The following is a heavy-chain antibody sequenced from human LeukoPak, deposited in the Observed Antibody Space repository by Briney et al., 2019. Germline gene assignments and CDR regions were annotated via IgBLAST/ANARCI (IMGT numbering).Heavy chain of an antibody. D-gene: IGHD4-17*01. Sequence: ASVKVSCKASGYTFTGYYMHWVRQAPGQGLEWMGWINPNSGGTNYAQKFQGRVTMTSDTSISTAYMELSRLRSDDTAVYYCARDLYDYGDYVGYWGQGTLVTVSS. CDR3: ARDLYDYGDYVGY. V-gene: IGHV1-2*02. J-gene: IGHJ4*02. CDR2: INPNSGGT. CDR1: GYTFTGYY.